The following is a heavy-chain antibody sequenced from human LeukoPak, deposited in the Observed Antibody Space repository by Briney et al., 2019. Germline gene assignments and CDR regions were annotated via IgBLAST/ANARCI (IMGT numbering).Heavy chain of an antibody. CDR3: ATDAAGTPYYFDY. V-gene: IGHV1-24*01. CDR1: GYTLTESS. Sequence: ASVKVSCKVSGYTLTESSMHWVRQAPGKGLEWMGGFDPEDGETIYAQKFQGRVTMTEDTSTDTAYMELSSLRSEDTAVYYCATDAAGTPYYFDYWGQGTLVTVSS. D-gene: IGHD6-13*01. J-gene: IGHJ4*02. CDR2: FDPEDGET.